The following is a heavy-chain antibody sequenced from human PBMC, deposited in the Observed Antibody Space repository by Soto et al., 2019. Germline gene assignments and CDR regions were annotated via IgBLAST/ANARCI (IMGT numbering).Heavy chain of an antibody. V-gene: IGHV4-39*01. Sequence: QLQLQESGPGLVKPSETLSLTCTVSGGSISSSSYYWGWIRQPPGKGLEWIGSIYYSGRTYYNPSLKRRVTISVDTCNNRFSLKLSSVTAADTAVYYCARRNSSPADYDDYWGQGTLVTVSS. J-gene: IGHJ4*02. CDR2: IYYSGRT. D-gene: IGHD2-21*01. CDR3: ARRNSSPADYDDY. CDR1: GGSISSSSYY.